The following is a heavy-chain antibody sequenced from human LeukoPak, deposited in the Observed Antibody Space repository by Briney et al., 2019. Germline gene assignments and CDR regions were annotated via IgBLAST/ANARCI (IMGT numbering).Heavy chain of an antibody. D-gene: IGHD3-9*01. CDR1: GFTFSSYG. V-gene: IGHV3-33*06. CDR3: AKPYSGTILTGWFDP. J-gene: IGHJ5*02. CDR2: IWYDGSNK. Sequence: PGGSLRLSCAASGFTFSSYGMHWVRQAPGKGLEWVAVIWYDGSNKYYADSVKGRFTISRDNSKNTLYLQMNSLRAEDTALYYCAKPYSGTILTGWFDPWGQGTLVTVSS.